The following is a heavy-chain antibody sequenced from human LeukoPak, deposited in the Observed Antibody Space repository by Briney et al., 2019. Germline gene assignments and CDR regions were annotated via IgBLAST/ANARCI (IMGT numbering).Heavy chain of an antibody. CDR1: GASISSHY. D-gene: IGHD3-3*01. J-gene: IGHJ6*03. CDR2: TSGSI. V-gene: IGHV4-59*11. Sequence: SETLSLTCAVSGASISSHYWSWIRQPPGKGLEWIGYTSGSISDNPSLKSRVAVSVDPSQNQVSLSLTSVTAADTAVYYCARVLAIFGMNTTDFYMDVWGKGTTVTVSS. CDR3: ARVLAIFGMNTTDFYMDV.